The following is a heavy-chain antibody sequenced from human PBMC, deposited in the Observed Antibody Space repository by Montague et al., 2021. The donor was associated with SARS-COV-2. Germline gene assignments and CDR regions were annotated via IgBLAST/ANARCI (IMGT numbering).Heavy chain of an antibody. D-gene: IGHD6-13*01. CDR1: GFNVSSNY. Sequence: SMRISCAASGFNVSSNYMSWVRQAPGKGLEWVSVIYSGGSTYYADSVKGRFTISRDNSKNTLYLQMNSLRAEDTAVYYCARGGHSSSWYYYYGMDVWGQGTTVTVSS. CDR2: IYSGGST. J-gene: IGHJ6*02. V-gene: IGHV3-53*01. CDR3: ARGGHSSSWYYYYGMDV.